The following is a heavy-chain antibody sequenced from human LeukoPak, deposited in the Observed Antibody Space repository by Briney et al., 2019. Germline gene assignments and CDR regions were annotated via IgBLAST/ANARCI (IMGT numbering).Heavy chain of an antibody. CDR3: ARDSYYYDSSGDY. CDR2: ISSSGSYM. V-gene: IGHV3-21*01. Sequence: PGGSLRLSCATSGFTFSSYSMNWVRQAPGKGLEWVSSISSSGSYMYYAGSVKGRFTISRDNAKNSLYLQMNSLRAEDTAAYYCARDSYYYDSSGDYWGQGTLVTVSS. J-gene: IGHJ4*02. D-gene: IGHD3-22*01. CDR1: GFTFSSYS.